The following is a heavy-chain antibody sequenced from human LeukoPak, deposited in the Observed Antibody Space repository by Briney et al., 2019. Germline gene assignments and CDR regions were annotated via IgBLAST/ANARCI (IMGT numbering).Heavy chain of an antibody. J-gene: IGHJ4*02. Sequence: SETLSLTCAVYGWTFSGYYWSWIRQPPGKGLEWMGEINHSGSANYNPSLKSRVTISVDTSKNQFSLKLSSVTAADTAVYYCASSSSGRADYWGQGTLVTVSS. CDR3: ASSSSGRADY. CDR2: INHSGSA. V-gene: IGHV4-34*01. D-gene: IGHD1-26*01. CDR1: GWTFSGYY.